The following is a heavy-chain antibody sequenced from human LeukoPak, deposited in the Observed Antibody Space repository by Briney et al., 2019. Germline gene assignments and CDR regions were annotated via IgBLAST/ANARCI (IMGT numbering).Heavy chain of an antibody. Sequence: ASVKVSCKASGYTFTSYYMHWVRQAPGQGLEWMRIINPSGGSTSYAQKFQDRVTMTRDMSTSTVYMELSSLRSEDTAVYYCARDTMVRGVSPTPHNWFDPWGQGTLVTVSS. CDR3: ARDTMVRGVSPTPHNWFDP. V-gene: IGHV1-46*01. CDR2: INPSGGST. J-gene: IGHJ5*02. CDR1: GYTFTSYY. D-gene: IGHD3-10*01.